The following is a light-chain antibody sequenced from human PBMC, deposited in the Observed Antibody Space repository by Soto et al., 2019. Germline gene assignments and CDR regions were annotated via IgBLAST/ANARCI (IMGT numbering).Light chain of an antibody. CDR2: DAS. Sequence: DIPMTQSPSSLSASVGDRVTITCQASQDISNYLNWYQQKPGKAPKLLIYDASNLETGVTSRFSGSGSGTDYTFTISSLQPEDIATYYCQQYDNLPLTVGGGTKVEIK. V-gene: IGKV1-33*01. CDR1: QDISNY. J-gene: IGKJ4*01. CDR3: QQYDNLPLT.